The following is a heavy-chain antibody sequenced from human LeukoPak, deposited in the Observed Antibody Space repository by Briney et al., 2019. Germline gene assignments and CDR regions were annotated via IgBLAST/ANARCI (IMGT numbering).Heavy chain of an antibody. D-gene: IGHD6-13*01. CDR3: ARGPPYSSSWYPHDY. Sequence: PGGCLRLSCAASGFTFSSYEMNWVRQAPGKGLGRVSYISSSGSTIYYADSVKGRFTISRDNAKNSLYLQMNSLRAEDTALYHCARGPPYSSSWYPHDYWGQGTLVTVSS. CDR2: ISSSGSTI. J-gene: IGHJ4*02. V-gene: IGHV3-48*03. CDR1: GFTFSSYE.